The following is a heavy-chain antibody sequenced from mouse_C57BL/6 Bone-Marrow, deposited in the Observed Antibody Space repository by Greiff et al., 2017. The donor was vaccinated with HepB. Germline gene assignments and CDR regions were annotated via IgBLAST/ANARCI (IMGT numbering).Heavy chain of an antibody. J-gene: IGHJ4*01. D-gene: IGHD2-5*01. V-gene: IGHV1-39*01. CDR3: AREDYSKPYAMDY. CDR2: INPNYGTT. CDR1: GYSFTDYN. Sequence: EVKLMESGPELVKPGASVKISCKASGYSFTDYNMNWVKQSNGKSLEWIGVINPNYGTTSYNQKFKGKATLTVDQSSSTAYMQLNSLTSEDSAVYYCAREDYSKPYAMDYWGQGTSVTVSS.